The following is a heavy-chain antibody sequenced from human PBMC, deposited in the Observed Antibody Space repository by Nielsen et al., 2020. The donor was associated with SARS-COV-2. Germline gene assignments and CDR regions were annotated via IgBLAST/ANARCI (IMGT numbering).Heavy chain of an antibody. V-gene: IGHV3-73*01. J-gene: IGHJ4*02. D-gene: IGHD4-23*01. CDR1: GFTFSGSA. CDR3: SSPTVAY. CDR2: IRSYANEYAT. Sequence: GGSLRLSCVASGFTFSGSAMRWVRQASGKGLEWLGRIRSYANEYATAYAASVKGRFTISRDDSKNTAYLQMNSLKTEDTAVYYCSSPTVAYWGQGTLVTVSS.